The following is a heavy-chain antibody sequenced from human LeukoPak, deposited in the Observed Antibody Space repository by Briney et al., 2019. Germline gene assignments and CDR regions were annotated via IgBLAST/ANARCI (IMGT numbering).Heavy chain of an antibody. CDR1: GGSISSYY. CDR2: IYYSGST. V-gene: IGHV4-59*01. Sequence: PSQTLSLTCTVSGGSISSYYWSWIRQPPGKGLEWIGYIYYSGSTNYNPSLKSRVSISVDTSKNQFSLKLSSVTAADTAVYYCACLTTADAFDIWGQGTMVTVSS. J-gene: IGHJ3*02. CDR3: ACLTTADAFDI. D-gene: IGHD3-22*01.